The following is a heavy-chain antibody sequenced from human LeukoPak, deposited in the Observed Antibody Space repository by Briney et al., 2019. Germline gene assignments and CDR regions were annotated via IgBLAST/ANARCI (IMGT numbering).Heavy chain of an antibody. J-gene: IGHJ4*02. D-gene: IGHD5-12*01. Sequence: PGGSLRLSCTASGFAVSSNHMNWVRQAPGKGLEWVSVIFNGGSTYYADSVKGRFTISRDNSKNTMYLQMNSLRAEDTAVYYCAKDRPTWPIDYWGQGTLVTVSS. V-gene: IGHV3-53*01. CDR3: AKDRPTWPIDY. CDR1: GFAVSSNH. CDR2: IFNGGST.